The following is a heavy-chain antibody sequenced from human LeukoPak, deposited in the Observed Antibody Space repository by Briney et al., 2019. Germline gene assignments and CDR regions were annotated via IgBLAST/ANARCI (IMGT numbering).Heavy chain of an antibody. CDR1: GYTFTSYG. J-gene: IGHJ6*02. CDR3: ARVSIPPYYYDSSGYESAYYYYGMDV. CDR2: ISAYNGNT. D-gene: IGHD3-22*01. Sequence: VASVKVSCKASGYTFTSYGISWVRQAPGQGLEWMGWISAYNGNTNYAQKLQGRVTMTTDTSTSTAYMELRSLRSDDTAVYYCARVSIPPYYYDSSGYESAYYYYGMDVWGQGTTVTVSS. V-gene: IGHV1-18*01.